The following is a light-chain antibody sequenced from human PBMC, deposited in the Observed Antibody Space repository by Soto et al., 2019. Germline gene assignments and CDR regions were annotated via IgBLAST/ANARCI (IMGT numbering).Light chain of an antibody. Sequence: DIQLTQSPSFLSASVGDRVTITCRASQGISSYLAWYQQKPGKAPNLLIYAASTLQSGVPSRFSGSGSGTEFTLTITSLQPEDFATYYGQQLNSYPITFGQGTRLEIK. CDR3: QQLNSYPIT. CDR2: AAS. CDR1: QGISSY. V-gene: IGKV1-9*01. J-gene: IGKJ5*01.